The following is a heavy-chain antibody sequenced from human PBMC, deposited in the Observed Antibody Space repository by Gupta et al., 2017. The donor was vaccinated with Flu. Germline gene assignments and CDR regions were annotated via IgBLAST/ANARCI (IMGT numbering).Heavy chain of an antibody. J-gene: IGHJ4*02. D-gene: IGHD4-17*01. CDR2: ISTIGTTT. CDR1: GFTFSSYG. CDR3: AKGGSTVATRYFDY. V-gene: IGHV3-23*01. Sequence: EVQLLESGGGLVQPGGSLRLSCTASGFTFSSYGMNWVRQAPGKGLEWVSTISTIGTTTYYADSVKGRFTISRDNSRDTLYLQMNSLRADDTAVYYCAKGGSTVATRYFDYWGQGTLVTVSA.